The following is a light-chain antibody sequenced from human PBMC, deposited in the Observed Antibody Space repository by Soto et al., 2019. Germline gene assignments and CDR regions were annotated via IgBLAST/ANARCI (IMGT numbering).Light chain of an antibody. CDR3: QQYNNWPPIT. Sequence: EIVLTQSPGTLSFSPGERATLTCRASQSLGTDLAWYQQRPGQAPRLLIYGASTRATGIPARFSGSGSGTEFTLTISSLQSEDFAVYYCQQYNNWPPITFGQGTRLEIK. CDR1: QSLGTD. CDR2: GAS. J-gene: IGKJ5*01. V-gene: IGKV3-15*01.